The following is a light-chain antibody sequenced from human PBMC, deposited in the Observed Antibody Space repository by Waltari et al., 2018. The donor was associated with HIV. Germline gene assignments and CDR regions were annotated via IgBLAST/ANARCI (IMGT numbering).Light chain of an antibody. V-gene: IGLV1-44*01. CDR1: ASNIGSNS. CDR2: STQ. Sequence: QSVLTQPPSAPGTPGQRVTISCSGGASNIGSNSVSWYQQVPGTAPKRLIYSTQQRPSGVPERYSGSKSGTSASLAIYGLQSEDEADYYCASWDDSLNVMLFGGGTKLTV. CDR3: ASWDDSLNVML. J-gene: IGLJ2*01.